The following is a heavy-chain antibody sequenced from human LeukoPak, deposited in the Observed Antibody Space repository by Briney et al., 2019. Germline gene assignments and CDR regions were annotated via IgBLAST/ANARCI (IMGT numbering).Heavy chain of an antibody. CDR1: GFTFSSYA. Sequence: GGSLRLSCAASGFTFSSYAMHWVRQAPGKGLEYVSAISSNGGSTYYANSVKGRFTISRDNSKNTLYLQMGSLRAEDMAVYYCARALGITGTTGWFDPWGQGTLVTVSS. D-gene: IGHD1-7*01. V-gene: IGHV3-64*01. CDR2: ISSNGGST. CDR3: ARALGITGTTGWFDP. J-gene: IGHJ5*02.